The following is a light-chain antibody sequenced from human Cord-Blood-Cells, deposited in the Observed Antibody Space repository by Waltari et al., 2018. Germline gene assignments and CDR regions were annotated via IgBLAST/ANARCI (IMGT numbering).Light chain of an antibody. Sequence: SYELTQPPSVSVSPGQTARIPCSGDALTKQYANWYQQKPGQAPVLVIYKDSERPSGIPERFSGSSSGTTVTLTISGVQAEDEADYYCQSADSSGTYVVFGGGTKLTVL. CDR3: QSADSSGTYVV. CDR2: KDS. V-gene: IGLV3-25*03. J-gene: IGLJ2*01. CDR1: ALTKQY.